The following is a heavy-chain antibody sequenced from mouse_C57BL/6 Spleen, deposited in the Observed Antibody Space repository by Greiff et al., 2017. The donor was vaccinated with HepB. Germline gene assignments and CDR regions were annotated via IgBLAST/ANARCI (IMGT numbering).Heavy chain of an antibody. CDR3: ARHYGNSWYFDV. V-gene: IGHV5-12*01. D-gene: IGHD2-1*01. CDR1: GFTFSDYY. CDR2: ISNGGGST. Sequence: EVMLVESGGGLVQPGGSLKLSCAASGFTFSDYYMYWVRQTPEKRLEWVAYISNGGGSTYYPDTVKGRCTISRDNAKNTLYLQMSRRNSEDTAMYYCARHYGNSWYFDVWGTGTTVTVSS. J-gene: IGHJ1*03.